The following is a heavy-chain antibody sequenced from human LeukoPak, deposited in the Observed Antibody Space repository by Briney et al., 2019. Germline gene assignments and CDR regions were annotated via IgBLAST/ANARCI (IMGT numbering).Heavy chain of an antibody. Sequence: SETLSLTCAVYGGSFSGYYWSWIRQPPGKVLEWIGEINHSGSTNYNPSLKSRVTISVDTSKNQFSLKLSSVTAADTAVYYCARTGRAAGTSLSVYWGQGTLVTVSS. CDR1: GGSFSGYY. CDR2: INHSGST. V-gene: IGHV4-34*01. J-gene: IGHJ4*02. CDR3: ARTGRAAGTSLSVY. D-gene: IGHD6-13*01.